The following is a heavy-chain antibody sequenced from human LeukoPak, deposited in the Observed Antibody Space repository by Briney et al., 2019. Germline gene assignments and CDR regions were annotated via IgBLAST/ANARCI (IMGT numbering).Heavy chain of an antibody. V-gene: IGHV3-23*01. CDR2: ISGSGGST. CDR1: GFTFSSYA. CDR3: RSAPQVVVAARGKFDY. J-gene: IGHJ4*02. Sequence: PGGSLRLSCAASGFTFSSYAMSWVRQAPGKGLEWVSAISGSGGSTYYADSVKGRFTISRDNSKNTLYLQMNSLRAEDTAVYYCRSAPQVVVAARGKFDYWGQGTLVTVSS. D-gene: IGHD2-15*01.